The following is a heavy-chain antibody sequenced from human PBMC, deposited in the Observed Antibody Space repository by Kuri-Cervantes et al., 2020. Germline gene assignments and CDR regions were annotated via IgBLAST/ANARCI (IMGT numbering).Heavy chain of an antibody. CDR2: ISWDGGST. CDR1: GFTLDDYT. V-gene: IGHV3-43*01. CDR3: ARGGMDV. J-gene: IGHJ6*02. Sequence: GESLKISCAASGFTLDDYTMHWVRQAPGKGLEWVSLISWDGGSTYYADSVKGRFTISRDNPKNTLYLQMNSLRAEDTAVYYCARGGMDVWGQGTTVTVSS.